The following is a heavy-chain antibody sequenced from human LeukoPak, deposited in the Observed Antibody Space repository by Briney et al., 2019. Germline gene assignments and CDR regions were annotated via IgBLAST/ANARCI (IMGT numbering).Heavy chain of an antibody. CDR1: GFTFSSYG. D-gene: IGHD2-2*01. CDR3: AKGRGKYCSSTSCLEDY. J-gene: IGHJ4*02. CDR2: IRYDGNNK. Sequence: GSLRLSCEASGFTFSSYGMHWVRQAPGKGLEWVAFIRYDGNNKYYADSVKGRFTISRDNSKNTLYLQMNSLRAEDTAVYYCAKGRGKYCSSTSCLEDYWGQGTLVTVSS. V-gene: IGHV3-30*02.